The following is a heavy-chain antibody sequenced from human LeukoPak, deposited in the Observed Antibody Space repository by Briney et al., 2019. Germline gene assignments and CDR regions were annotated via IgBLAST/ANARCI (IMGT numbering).Heavy chain of an antibody. D-gene: IGHD4-17*01. J-gene: IGHJ6*03. CDR1: GYTLTELS. V-gene: IGHV1-24*01. CDR3: ARDYGDYYYYYYYMDV. Sequence: ASVKVSCKVSGYTLTELSMHWVRQAPGKGLEWMGGFDPEDGETIYAQKFQGRVTMTEDTSTDTAYMELSSLRSEDTAVYYCARDYGDYYYYYYYMDVWGKGTTVTVSS. CDR2: FDPEDGET.